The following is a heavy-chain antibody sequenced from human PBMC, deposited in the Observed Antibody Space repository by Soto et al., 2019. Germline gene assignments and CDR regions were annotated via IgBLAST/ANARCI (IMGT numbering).Heavy chain of an antibody. CDR2: ISGSGGST. CDR3: ANDQGSSGYDIVY. J-gene: IGHJ4*02. D-gene: IGHD5-12*01. V-gene: IGHV3-23*01. CDR1: GFTFSNYA. Sequence: EVQLLESGGGLVQPGGSLRLSCAASGFTFSNYAVTWVRQAPGKGLEWVSTISGSGGSTYYAGSVKGRFTISRDNSKKTLYLQMNSLRAEDTAVDYCANDQGSSGYDIVYWGKGTLVTVSS.